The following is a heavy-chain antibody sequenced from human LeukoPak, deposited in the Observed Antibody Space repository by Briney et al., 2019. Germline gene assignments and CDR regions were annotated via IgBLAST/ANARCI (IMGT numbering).Heavy chain of an antibody. CDR1: GFTFSSYA. J-gene: IGHJ4*02. V-gene: IGHV3-23*01. CDR2: ISGSGGST. D-gene: IGHD3-10*01. Sequence: GGSLRLSCAASGFTFSSYAMSWVRQAPGKGLEWVSAISGSGGSTYYADSVKGRFTISRDNSKNTLYLQMNSLRAEDTAVYYCAKWAGAYYYGSGSYYHFDYWGQGTLVTASS. CDR3: AKWAGAYYYGSGSYYHFDY.